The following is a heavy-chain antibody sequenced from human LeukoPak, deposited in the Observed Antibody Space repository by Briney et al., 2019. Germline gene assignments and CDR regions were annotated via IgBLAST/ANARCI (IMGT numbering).Heavy chain of an antibody. CDR3: ARARTTVTTREFDP. CDR1: AYTFTDYF. Sequence: GASVKVSCKASAYTFTDYFIHWVRQAPGQGLEWMGWLNPYSDATNYARRFHGRVTMTRDTSISTAYLELSSLTSDDTAFYCARARTTVTTREFDPWGQGTLVTVSS. CDR2: LNPYSDAT. D-gene: IGHD4-17*01. V-gene: IGHV1-2*02. J-gene: IGHJ5*02.